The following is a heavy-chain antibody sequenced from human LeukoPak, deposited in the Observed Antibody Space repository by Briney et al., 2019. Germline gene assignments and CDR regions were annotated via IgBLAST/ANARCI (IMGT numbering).Heavy chain of an antibody. D-gene: IGHD6-6*01. J-gene: IGHJ4*02. V-gene: IGHV3-23*01. Sequence: AGSLRLSCAASGFTLSNYAMSWVRQAPGKGLEWVSAISGSGGSTYYADSVKGRFTISRDNSKNTLYLQMNSLRAEDTAVYYCAKLSIAAPPGLGYWGQGTLVTVSS. CDR1: GFTLSNYA. CDR3: AKLSIAAPPGLGY. CDR2: ISGSGGST.